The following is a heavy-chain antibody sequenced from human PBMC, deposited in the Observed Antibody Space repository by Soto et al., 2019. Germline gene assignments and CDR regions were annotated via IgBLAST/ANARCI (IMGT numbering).Heavy chain of an antibody. Sequence: PGGSLRLSCAASGFTFSKSWMHWVRQAPGKGLVWVSRMNGEGSSTTYADSVEGRFSISRDNARNTLYLQMNSLRAEDTAVYYCATGGDFWSGSMDVWGQGTTVTVSS. CDR2: MNGEGSST. V-gene: IGHV3-74*01. J-gene: IGHJ6*01. D-gene: IGHD3-3*01. CDR3: ATGGDFWSGSMDV. CDR1: GFTFSKSW.